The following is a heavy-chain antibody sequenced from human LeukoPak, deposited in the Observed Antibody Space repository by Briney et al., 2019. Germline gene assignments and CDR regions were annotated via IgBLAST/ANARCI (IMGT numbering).Heavy chain of an antibody. J-gene: IGHJ4*02. D-gene: IGHD5-12*01. Sequence: ASVKVSCKVSGYTLTELSMHWVRQAPGKGLEWMGGFDPEDGETIYAQKFQGRVSMTRDTSTSTVYLEVSSLRSEDTAVYYCARDYPAMVATIRSVRGYYFNYWGQGTLVTVSS. CDR3: ARDYPAMVATIRSVRGYYFNY. V-gene: IGHV1-24*01. CDR2: FDPEDGET. CDR1: GYTLTELS.